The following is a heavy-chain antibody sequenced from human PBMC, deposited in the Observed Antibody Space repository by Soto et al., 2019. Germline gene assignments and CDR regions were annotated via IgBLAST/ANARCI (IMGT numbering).Heavy chain of an antibody. CDR2: INTGNGYT. D-gene: IGHD3-22*01. V-gene: IGHV1-3*04. CDR3: ARDRLRGYDNSGFFS. J-gene: IGHJ5*02. CDR1: GYTLSSYP. Sequence: ASVKVYCKASGYTLSSYPIYLMRQAPGQSLEWMGWINTGNGYTKYSQKFQARVTISRDTSASTVYLQLSSLRSDDTAIYYCARDRLRGYDNSGFFSWGQGTLVTVSS.